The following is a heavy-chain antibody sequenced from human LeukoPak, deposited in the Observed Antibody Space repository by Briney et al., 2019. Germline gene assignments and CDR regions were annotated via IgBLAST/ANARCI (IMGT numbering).Heavy chain of an antibody. D-gene: IGHD1-14*01. CDR1: GFTFDDYA. CDR2: ISGDATST. J-gene: IGHJ5*02. Sequence: PGGSLRLSCAASGFTFDDYAMHWVRQAPGRGLEWVSLISGDATSTYCADSVKGRFTISRDNSKNSLYLQMNSLGTEDTALYYCAKDLGPTGAGWFDPWGQGTLVTVSS. V-gene: IGHV3-43*02. CDR3: AKDLGPTGAGWFDP.